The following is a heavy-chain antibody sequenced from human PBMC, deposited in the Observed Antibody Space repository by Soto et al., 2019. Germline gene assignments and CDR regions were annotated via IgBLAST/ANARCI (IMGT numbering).Heavy chain of an antibody. CDR2: IYYSGST. V-gene: IGHV4-31*03. Sequence: SETLSLTCTVSGGSISSGGYYWSWIRQHPGKGPEWIGYIYYSGSTYYNPSLKSRVTISVDTSKNQFSLKLSSVTAADTAVYYCAREVRNHGPDAFDIWGQGTMVTVSS. CDR3: AREVRNHGPDAFDI. J-gene: IGHJ3*02. CDR1: GGSISSGGYY.